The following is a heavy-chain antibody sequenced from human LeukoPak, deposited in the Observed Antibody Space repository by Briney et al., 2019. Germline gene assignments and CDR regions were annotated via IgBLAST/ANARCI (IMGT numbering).Heavy chain of an antibody. Sequence: SETLSLTCTVSGGSISSYYWSWIRQPPGKGLEWIGYIYYSGRTNYNPSLKSRVTISVDTSKNQFSLKLSSVTAADTAVYYCARSDIVATIFAFDIWGQGTMVTVSS. D-gene: IGHD5-12*01. CDR2: IYYSGRT. CDR1: GGSISSYY. V-gene: IGHV4-59*01. J-gene: IGHJ3*02. CDR3: ARSDIVATIFAFDI.